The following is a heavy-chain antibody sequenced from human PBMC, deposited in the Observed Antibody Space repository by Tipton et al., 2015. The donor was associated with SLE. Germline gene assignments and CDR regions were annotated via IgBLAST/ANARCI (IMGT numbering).Heavy chain of an antibody. V-gene: IGHV4-59*01. D-gene: IGHD6-19*01. CDR2: IYYSGST. CDR3: ASWSPERTSGWSRFDY. Sequence: TLSLTCTVSGGSISSYYRSWIRQPPGKGLEWIGYIYYSGSTNYNPSLKSRVTISVDTSKNQFSLKLSSVTAADTAVYYCASWSPERTSGWSRFDYWGQGTLVTVSS. CDR1: GGSISSYY. J-gene: IGHJ4*02.